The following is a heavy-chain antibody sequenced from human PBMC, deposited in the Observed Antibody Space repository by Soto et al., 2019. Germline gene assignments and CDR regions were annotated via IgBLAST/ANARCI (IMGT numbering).Heavy chain of an antibody. Sequence: GGSLRLSCAASGFTFSSYAMHWVRQAPGKGLEWVAVISYDGSNKYYAGSVKGRFTISRDNSKNTLYLQMNSLRAEDTAVYYCARAPTDDSSGYYLDYWGQGTLVTVSS. CDR3: ARAPTDDSSGYYLDY. J-gene: IGHJ4*02. D-gene: IGHD3-22*01. CDR2: ISYDGSNK. CDR1: GFTFSSYA. V-gene: IGHV3-30-3*01.